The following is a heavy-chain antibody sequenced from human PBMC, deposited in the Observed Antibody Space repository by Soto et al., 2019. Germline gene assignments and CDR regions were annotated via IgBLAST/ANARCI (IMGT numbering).Heavy chain of an antibody. CDR2: INAGNGNT. J-gene: IGHJ5*02. D-gene: IGHD6-13*01. CDR1: GYNFTSYA. Sequence: QVQLVQSGAEAKKPGASVKVSCKASGYNFTSYAMHWVRQAPGQRLEWMGWINAGNGNTKYSQKFQGRVTITRDTSASTAYMELSSLRSEDTAVYYCARSSGWYVWFDPWGQGTLVTVSS. V-gene: IGHV1-3*01. CDR3: ARSSGWYVWFDP.